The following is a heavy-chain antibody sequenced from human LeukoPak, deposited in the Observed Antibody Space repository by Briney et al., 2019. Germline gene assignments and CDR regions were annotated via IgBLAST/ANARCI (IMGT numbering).Heavy chain of an antibody. CDR1: GYNFASYT. V-gene: IGHV1-3*01. Sequence: GASVKVSCKTSGYNFASYTMHWLRQAPGQSPEWMGSINGDNGNTKYSEKFQGRVTFTRDTSASSAYMGLSRLRSEDTAAYYCARSSSGTYHYWGQGTLVTVSS. CDR3: ARSSSGTYHY. J-gene: IGHJ4*02. D-gene: IGHD3-10*01. CDR2: INGDNGNT.